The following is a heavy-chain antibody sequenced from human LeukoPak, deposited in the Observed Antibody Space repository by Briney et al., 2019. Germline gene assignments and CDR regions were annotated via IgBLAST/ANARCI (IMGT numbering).Heavy chain of an antibody. V-gene: IGHV3-7*04. D-gene: IGHD5-24*01. CDR1: GFTFGDYA. J-gene: IGHJ4*02. Sequence: GGSLRLSCTASGFTFGDYAMSWFRQAPGKGLEWVANIKQDGSKKSYVDSVKGRFTISRDNAKNSLYLQMNSLRAEDTAIYYCTRVGYIDEGIDYWGQGTLVTVSS. CDR3: TRVGYIDEGIDY. CDR2: IKQDGSKK.